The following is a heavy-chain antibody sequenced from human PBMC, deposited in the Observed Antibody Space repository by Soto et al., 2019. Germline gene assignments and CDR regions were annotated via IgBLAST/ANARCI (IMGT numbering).Heavy chain of an antibody. Sequence: SETLSLTCTVSGDSISSGSYGGWIRQPPGEGPEWIASIYHGGTTFYNPSLKSRISISVDTSKNQFSLRLTSVTAADTATYYCARVHVMVVAGSTFDYWGPGTLVTVSS. J-gene: IGHJ4*03. CDR3: ARVHVMVVAGSTFDY. V-gene: IGHV4-38-2*02. CDR1: GDSISSGSY. D-gene: IGHD6-19*01. CDR2: IYHGGTT.